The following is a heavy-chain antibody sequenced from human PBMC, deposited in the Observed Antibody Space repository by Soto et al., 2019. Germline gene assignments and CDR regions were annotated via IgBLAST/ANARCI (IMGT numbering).Heavy chain of an antibody. V-gene: IGHV4-30-2*01. CDR3: AREGNLGRWIQPLDS. Sequence: SETLSLTCAVSGGSISSGGYSWSWIRQPPGKGLEWIGYIYHRGSTYYNTSLKSQVTISVDRSKNQYSQKLSSETAADTAVYFCAREGNLGRWIQPLDSWGQGTLVTVS. D-gene: IGHD2-2*03. J-gene: IGHJ4*02. CDR2: IYHRGST. CDR1: GGSISSGGYS.